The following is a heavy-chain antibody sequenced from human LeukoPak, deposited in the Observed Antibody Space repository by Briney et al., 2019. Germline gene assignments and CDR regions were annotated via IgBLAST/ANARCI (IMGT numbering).Heavy chain of an antibody. CDR3: AREIPLVGRFDY. D-gene: IGHD1-26*01. CDR2: INPNSGGT. V-gene: IGHV1-2*02. Sequence: ASVKVSCKASGYTFTGYYMHWVRQAPGQGLEWMGWINPNSGGTNYAQKFQGRVTMTRDTSISTAYMELSRLRSDDTAVYYCAREIPLVGRFDYWGQGTLVTVSS. J-gene: IGHJ4*02. CDR1: GYTFTGYY.